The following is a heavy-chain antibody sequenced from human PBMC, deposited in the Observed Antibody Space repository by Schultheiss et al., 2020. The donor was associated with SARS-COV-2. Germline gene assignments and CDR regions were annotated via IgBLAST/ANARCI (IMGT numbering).Heavy chain of an antibody. CDR1: GFTFSSYE. J-gene: IGHJ6*02. D-gene: IGHD2-2*01. CDR2: ISSSGSTI. V-gene: IGHV3-48*03. Sequence: GESLKISCAASGFTFSSYEMNWVRQAPGKGLEWVSYISSSGSTIYYADSVKGRFTISRDNAKNSLYLQMNSLRAEDTAVYYCARTPNIVVVPAADHYYYGMDVWGQGTTVTVSS. CDR3: ARTPNIVVVPAADHYYYGMDV.